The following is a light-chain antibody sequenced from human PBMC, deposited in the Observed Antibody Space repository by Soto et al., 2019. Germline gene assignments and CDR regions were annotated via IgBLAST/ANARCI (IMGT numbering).Light chain of an antibody. J-gene: IGKJ5*01. CDR3: QQRSNWIS. CDR2: DAS. Sequence: EIVLTQSPGTLSLSPGERATLSCRASQSVTSTHLAWYQQKPGQAPRLLIYDASTRATGIPDRFSGSGSGTDFTLTISRLEPEDFAVYYCQQRSNWISFGQGTRLEIK. V-gene: IGKV3D-20*02. CDR1: QSVTSTH.